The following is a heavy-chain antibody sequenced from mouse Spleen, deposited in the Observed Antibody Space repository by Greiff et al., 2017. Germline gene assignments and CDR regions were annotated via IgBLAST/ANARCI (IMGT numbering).Heavy chain of an antibody. CDR3: ARHGNYDWYFDV. J-gene: IGHJ1*01. CDR2: ISSGGSYT. CDR1: GFTFSSYG. D-gene: IGHD2-1*01. V-gene: IGHV5-6*01. Sequence: EVHLVESGGDLVKPGGSLKLSCAASGFTFSSYGMSWVRLTPHKRLEWVATISSGGSYTYYPDSVKGRFPISRDNAKNTLYLQMSSLKSEDTAMYYCARHGNYDWYFDVWGAGTTVTVSS.